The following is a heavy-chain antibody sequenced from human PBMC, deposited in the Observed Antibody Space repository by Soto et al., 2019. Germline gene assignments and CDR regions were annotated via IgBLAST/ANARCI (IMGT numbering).Heavy chain of an antibody. CDR2: IVGGSGNK. V-gene: IGHV1-58*01. D-gene: IGHD3-16*01. J-gene: IGHJ4*02. Sequence: SVKVSCKASGFTFTSSAVQWGRKARGQRLEWKRWIVGGSGNKNYAQKFKERVTITRDMSKSNAYKEKSRLRSEDTSVYYCAADRGYDYVWGSYGFSNWGQGTLVTVSS. CDR1: GFTFTSSA. CDR3: AADRGYDYVWGSYGFSN.